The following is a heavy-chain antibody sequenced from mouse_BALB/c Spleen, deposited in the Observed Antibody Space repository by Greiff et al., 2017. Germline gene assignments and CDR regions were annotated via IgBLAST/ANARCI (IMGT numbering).Heavy chain of an antibody. CDR2: INSNGGST. CDR3: ARDPRYGNYPTWFAY. V-gene: IGHV5-6-3*01. CDR1: GFTFSSYG. D-gene: IGHD2-1*01. J-gene: IGHJ3*01. Sequence: DVHLVESGGGLVQPGGSLKLSCAASGFTFSSYGMSWVRQTPDKRLELVATINSNGGSTYYPDSVKGRFTISRDNAKNTLYLQMSSLKSEDTAMYYCARDPRYGNYPTWFAYWGQGTLVTVSA.